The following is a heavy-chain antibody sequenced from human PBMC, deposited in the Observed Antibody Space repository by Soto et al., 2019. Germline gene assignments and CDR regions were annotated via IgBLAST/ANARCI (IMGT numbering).Heavy chain of an antibody. J-gene: IGHJ4*02. D-gene: IGHD2-21*02. CDR1: GFTFSDHY. V-gene: IGHV3-72*01. CDR2: TRNKANSYTT. Sequence: GGSLRLSSAASGFTFSDHYMDWVRQAPGKGLEWVGRTRNKANSYTTEYAASVKGRFTISRDDSKNSLYLQMNSLKTEDTAVYYCASHCGGDCYSETRDYWGQGTLVTVSS. CDR3: ASHCGGDCYSETRDY.